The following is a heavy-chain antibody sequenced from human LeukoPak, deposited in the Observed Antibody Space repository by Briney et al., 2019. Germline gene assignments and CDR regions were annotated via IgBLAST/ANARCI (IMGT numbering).Heavy chain of an antibody. J-gene: IGHJ5*02. D-gene: IGHD3-22*01. CDR1: GYTFTGYY. Sequence: ASVKVSCKASGYTFTGYYMHWVRQAPGQGLEWMGWINPNSGGTNYAQKFQGRVTMTRDTSISTAYMELSRLRSDDTAVYYCARVLYYYDSSGYQYNWFDPWGQGTLVTVSS. CDR3: ARVLYYYDSSGYQYNWFDP. V-gene: IGHV1-2*02. CDR2: INPNSGGT.